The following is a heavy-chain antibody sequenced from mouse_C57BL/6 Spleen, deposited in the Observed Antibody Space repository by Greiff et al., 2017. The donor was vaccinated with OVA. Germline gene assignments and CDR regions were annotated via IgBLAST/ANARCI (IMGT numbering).Heavy chain of an antibody. J-gene: IGHJ4*01. Sequence: QVQLQQPGAELVSPGSSVKLSCKAPGHTFTSYWTHWGKQRPIQGLEWMGNIDPSDSETHYNQKFKDKATLTVDKSSSTAYMQLSSLTSEVSAVYYCASYGYYAMDYWGQGTSVTVSS. V-gene: IGHV1-52*01. CDR3: ASYGYYAMDY. CDR2: IDPSDSET. D-gene: IGHD1-1*02. CDR1: GHTFTSYW.